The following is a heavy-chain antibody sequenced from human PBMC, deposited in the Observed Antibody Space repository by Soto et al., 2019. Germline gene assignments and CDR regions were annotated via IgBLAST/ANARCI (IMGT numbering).Heavy chain of an antibody. V-gene: IGHV3-53*04. Sequence: ESGGGLVQPGGSLRLSCAASGFTVGGNYMSWVRQAPGKGLEWVSVIFTGGSTYYADSVKGRFTISRHSSKNTVYLQMNSLRAEDTAVYYCARDRYSSGWLDAFDIWGQGTMVTVSS. J-gene: IGHJ3*02. CDR2: IFTGGST. CDR1: GFTVGGNY. CDR3: ARDRYSSGWLDAFDI. D-gene: IGHD6-19*01.